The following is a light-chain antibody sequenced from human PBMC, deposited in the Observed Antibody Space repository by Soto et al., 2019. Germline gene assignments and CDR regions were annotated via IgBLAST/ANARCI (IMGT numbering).Light chain of an antibody. V-gene: IGLV2-14*01. J-gene: IGLJ1*01. CDR3: CSYTSTYTRV. Sequence: QSVLTQPAPVSGSPGQSITISCTGTSKAIGAYNYVSWYQQHPGKAPKLIIYDVSNRPSGVSNRFSGSKSDNAASLAISGLQPEDEADYYCCSYTSTYTRVFGTGTKVTVL. CDR1: SKAIGAYNY. CDR2: DVS.